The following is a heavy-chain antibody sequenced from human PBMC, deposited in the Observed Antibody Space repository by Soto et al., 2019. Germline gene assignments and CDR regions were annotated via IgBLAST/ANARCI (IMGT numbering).Heavy chain of an antibody. CDR2: ISSSSSTI. D-gene: IGHD6-13*01. CDR3: TADVRRAAAWGFDP. V-gene: IGHV3-48*02. J-gene: IGHJ5*02. CDR1: GFTFSSYS. Sequence: GGSLRLSCAASGFTFSSYSMNWVRQAPGKGLEWVSYISSSSSTIYYADSVKGRFTISRDNAKNSLYLQMNSLRDEDTAVYYCTADVRRAAAWGFDPWGQGTLVTVSS.